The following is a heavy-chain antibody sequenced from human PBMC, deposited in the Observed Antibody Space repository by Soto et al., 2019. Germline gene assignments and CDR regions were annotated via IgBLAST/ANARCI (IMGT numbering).Heavy chain of an antibody. D-gene: IGHD4-17*01. CDR2: IYHSGST. CDR3: ARDRGYGDPDFDC. J-gene: IGHJ4*02. CDR1: GGSISSGGYS. Sequence: KTSETLSLTCAVSGGSISSGGYSWSWIRQPPGKGLEWVGYIYHSGSTYYNPSLKSRVTISVDRSKNQFSLKLSSVTAADTAVYYCARDRGYGDPDFDCWGQGTLVTAPQ. V-gene: IGHV4-30-2*01.